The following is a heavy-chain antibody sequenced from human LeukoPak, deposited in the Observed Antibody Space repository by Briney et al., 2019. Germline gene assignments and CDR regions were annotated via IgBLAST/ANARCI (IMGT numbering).Heavy chain of an antibody. J-gene: IGHJ4*02. D-gene: IGHD3-22*01. V-gene: IGHV3-66*01. Sequence: GGSPRLSCAASGFTVSSNYMSWVRQAPGKGLEWVSVIYSGGSTYYADSVKGRFTISRDNSKNTLYLQMNSLRAEDTAVYYCARDTYYYDSSGYRDYWGQGTLVTVSS. CDR2: IYSGGST. CDR1: GFTVSSNY. CDR3: ARDTYYYDSSGYRDY.